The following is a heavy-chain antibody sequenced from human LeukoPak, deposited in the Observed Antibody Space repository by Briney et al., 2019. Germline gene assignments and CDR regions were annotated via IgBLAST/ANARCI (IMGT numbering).Heavy chain of an antibody. V-gene: IGHV1-18*01. D-gene: IGHD3-22*01. CDR2: ICAYNGNT. J-gene: IGHJ4*02. Sequence: ASVKVSCKASGYTFTSYGISWMRQAPGQGLEWMGWICAYNGNTNYAQKLQGRVTMTTDTSTSTAYMELRSLRSDDTAVYYCARDPGAYYYDSSGYWFDYWGQGTLVTVSS. CDR1: GYTFTSYG. CDR3: ARDPGAYYYDSSGYWFDY.